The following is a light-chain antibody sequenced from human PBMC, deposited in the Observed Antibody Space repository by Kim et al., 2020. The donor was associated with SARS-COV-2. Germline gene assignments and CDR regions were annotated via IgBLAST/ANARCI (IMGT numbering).Light chain of an antibody. CDR3: HHRANWPALT. CDR2: EVF. J-gene: IGKJ4*01. CDR1: QNIGRY. V-gene: IGKV3-11*01. Sequence: EIVLTQSPATLSFSPGDRAILSCRASQNIGRYLAWYQQRPGQAPRLLIYEVFNGAAGVPARFSGNGSETDFTLTITSLEPDDFAVYYCHHRANWPALTFGGGTKVDIK.